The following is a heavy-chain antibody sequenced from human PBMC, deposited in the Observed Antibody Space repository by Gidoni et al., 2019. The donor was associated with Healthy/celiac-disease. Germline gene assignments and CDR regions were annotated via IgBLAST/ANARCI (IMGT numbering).Heavy chain of an antibody. Sequence: QVQLQPWGAGLLKPSETLSLTCAVYGGSFSGSYWSWIRQPPGKGLEWIGEINHSGSTNYNPSLKSRVTISVDTSKNQFSLKLSSVTAADTAVYYCARGRPRITIFGVVIIEGSFDYWGQGTLVTVSS. D-gene: IGHD3-3*01. CDR2: INHSGST. J-gene: IGHJ4*02. CDR3: ARGRPRITIFGVVIIEGSFDY. V-gene: IGHV4-34*01. CDR1: GGSFSGSY.